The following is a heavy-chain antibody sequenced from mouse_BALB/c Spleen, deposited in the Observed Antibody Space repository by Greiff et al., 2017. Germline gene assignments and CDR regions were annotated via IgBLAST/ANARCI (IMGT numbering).Heavy chain of an antibody. CDR3: TREETFDWFAY. V-gene: IGHV5-6-4*01. Sequence: EVMLVESGGGLVKPGGSLKLSCAVSGFSFSSYTMSWVRQTPEKRLEWVATISSGGSYTYYPDSVKGRFTISRDNDKNTLYLQMSSLKSEDTAMYYCTREETFDWFAYWGQGTLVTVSA. CDR1: GFSFSSYT. J-gene: IGHJ3*01. CDR2: ISSGGSYT.